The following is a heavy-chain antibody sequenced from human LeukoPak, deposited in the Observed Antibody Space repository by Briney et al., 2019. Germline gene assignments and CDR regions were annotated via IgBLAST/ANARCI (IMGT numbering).Heavy chain of an antibody. CDR3: ARSTGYKYYFDY. CDR2: ISSSSSYI. J-gene: IGHJ4*02. Sequence: GGSLRLSCAASGFTFSSYSMNRVRQAPGKGLEWVSSISSSSSYIYYADSVKGRFTISRDNAKNSLYLQMNSLRAEDTAVYYCARSTGYKYYFDYWGQGTLVTVSS. V-gene: IGHV3-21*01. D-gene: IGHD3-9*01. CDR1: GFTFSSYS.